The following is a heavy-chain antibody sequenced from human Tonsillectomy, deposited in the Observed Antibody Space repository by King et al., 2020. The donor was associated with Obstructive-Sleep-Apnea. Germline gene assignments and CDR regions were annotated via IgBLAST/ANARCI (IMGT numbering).Heavy chain of an antibody. CDR2: ISGSGGST. J-gene: IGHJ6*02. D-gene: IGHD2-15*01. V-gene: IGHV3-23*04. CDR1: GFTFSRNA. Sequence: DVQLVESGGGLVLPGGSLRLSCAASGFTFSRNAMSWVRQAPGKGLEWVSAISGSGGSTYYAESVKGRFTISRDNSKNTLYLQMNSLRAEDTAVYYCAKALYCTGGSCYSLDYYGMDVWGQGTTVTVSS. CDR3: AKALYCTGGSCYSLDYYGMDV.